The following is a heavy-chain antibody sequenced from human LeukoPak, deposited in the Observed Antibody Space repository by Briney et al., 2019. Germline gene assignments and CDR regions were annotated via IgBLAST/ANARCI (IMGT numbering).Heavy chain of an antibody. CDR2: ISVDGVTT. D-gene: IGHD3-10*01. Sequence: PGGSLRLSCAASGFTFSSSVMTWVRQAAEKGLEWVSAISVDGVTTYYAGSVKGRFTVSRDGSKNTMFLQMNSLRSEDTAVYDSASVRFGKPWTSQNEYWGQGTLVTVSS. J-gene: IGHJ4*02. CDR3: ASVRFGKPWTSQNEY. CDR1: GFTFSSSV. V-gene: IGHV3-23*01.